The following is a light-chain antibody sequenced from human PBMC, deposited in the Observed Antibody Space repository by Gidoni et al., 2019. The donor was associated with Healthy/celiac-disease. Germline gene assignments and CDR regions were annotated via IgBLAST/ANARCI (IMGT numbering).Light chain of an antibody. V-gene: IGKV3-11*01. CDR2: DAS. CDR1: QSVSSY. CDR3: QQRSNWLT. J-gene: IGKJ5*01. Sequence: EIVFPQSPATLSLSPGERATLSCRASQSVSSYLAWYQQKPGQAPRLPIHDASNRATGIPARFSGSGSGTDFTLTISSLEPEDFAVYYCQQRSNWLTFGQGTRLEIK.